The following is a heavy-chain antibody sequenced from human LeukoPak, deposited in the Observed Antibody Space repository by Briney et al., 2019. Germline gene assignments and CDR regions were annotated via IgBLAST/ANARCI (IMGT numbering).Heavy chain of an antibody. CDR3: AREWGNANYYYYYYMDV. D-gene: IGHD3-16*01. CDR2: IYHSGST. Sequence: SETLSLTCTVSGYSISSGYYWGWIRQPPGKGLEWIGSIYHSGSTYYNPSLKSRVTISVDTSKNQFSLKLSSVTAADTAVYYCAREWGNANYYYYYYMDVWGKGTTVTVSS. V-gene: IGHV4-38-2*02. J-gene: IGHJ6*03. CDR1: GYSISSGYY.